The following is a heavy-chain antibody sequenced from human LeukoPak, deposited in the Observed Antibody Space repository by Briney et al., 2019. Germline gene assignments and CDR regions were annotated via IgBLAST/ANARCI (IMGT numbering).Heavy chain of an antibody. J-gene: IGHJ1*01. D-gene: IGHD3-22*01. Sequence: PGGSLRLSCAASGFTFSSYWMHWVRQASGKGLGWVSRIKSDGSTNYADSVKGRFTISRDNAKNTVSLQMNSLRAEDTGVYYCARAPSEIGGYYPEYFRHWGQGTLVTVSS. CDR2: IKSDGST. CDR1: GFTFSSYW. V-gene: IGHV3-74*01. CDR3: ARAPSEIGGYYPEYFRH.